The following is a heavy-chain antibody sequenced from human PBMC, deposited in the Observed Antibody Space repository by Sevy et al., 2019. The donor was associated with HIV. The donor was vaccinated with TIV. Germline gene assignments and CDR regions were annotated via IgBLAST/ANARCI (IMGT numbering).Heavy chain of an antibody. CDR2: IKQDGSEK. D-gene: IGHD5-12*01. V-gene: IGHV3-7*01. Sequence: GESLKISCAASGFTFSSYWMSWVRQAPGKGLEWVANIKQDGSEKYYVDSVKGRFTISRDNAKNSLYLQMNSLRAEDTAVYYCASFGGGYDNHYYYYYYMDVWGKGTTVTVSS. J-gene: IGHJ6*03. CDR3: ASFGGGYDNHYYYYYYMDV. CDR1: GFTFSSYW.